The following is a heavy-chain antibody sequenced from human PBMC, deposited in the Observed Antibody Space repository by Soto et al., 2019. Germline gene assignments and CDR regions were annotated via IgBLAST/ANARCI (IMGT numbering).Heavy chain of an antibody. CDR3: AKAGPYSSGWYTEEYYYGMDV. Sequence: GGSLRLSCAAPGFTFSSYGMHWVRQAPGKGLEWVAVISYDGSNKYYADSVKGRFTISRDNSKNTLYLQMNSLRAEDTAVYYCAKAGPYSSGWYTEEYYYGMDVWGQGTTVTVSS. V-gene: IGHV3-30*18. CDR1: GFTFSSYG. D-gene: IGHD6-19*01. J-gene: IGHJ6*02. CDR2: ISYDGSNK.